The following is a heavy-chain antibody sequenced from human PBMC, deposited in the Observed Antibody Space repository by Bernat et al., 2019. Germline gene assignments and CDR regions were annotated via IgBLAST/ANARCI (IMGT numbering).Heavy chain of an antibody. D-gene: IGHD3-16*01. V-gene: IGHV3-15*01. CDR3: TTGGDYYNHYGMDV. CDR2: VKSKTDGGST. Sequence: EVQLVESGGGLVKPGGSLRLSCAASGFTFSNAWMSWVRQAPGKGLEWVGRVKSKTDGGSTDYAAHVKGRFTISRDDSTNTLYLQMNSLETEDTAVYYCTTGGDYYNHYGMDVWGQGTTVTVSS. J-gene: IGHJ6*02. CDR1: GFTFSNAW.